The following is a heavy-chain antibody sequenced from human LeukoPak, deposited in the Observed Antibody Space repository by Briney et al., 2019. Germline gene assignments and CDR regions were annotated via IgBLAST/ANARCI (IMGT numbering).Heavy chain of an antibody. D-gene: IGHD3-22*01. Sequence: GASVKVSCKASGGTFSSYAISWLRQAPGQGLEWMGGIIPIFGTANYAQKFQGRVTITTDESTSTAYMELSSLRSEDTAVYYCAREGGGNYYDSSGYYYVPLAFDYWGQGTLVTVSS. J-gene: IGHJ4*02. CDR2: IIPIFGTA. CDR3: AREGGGNYYDSSGYYYVPLAFDY. CDR1: GGTFSSYA. V-gene: IGHV1-69*05.